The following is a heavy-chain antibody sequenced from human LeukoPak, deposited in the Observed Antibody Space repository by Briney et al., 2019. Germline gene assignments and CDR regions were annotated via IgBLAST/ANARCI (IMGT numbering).Heavy chain of an antibody. D-gene: IGHD4-17*01. Sequence: GRSLRLSCAASGFTFSSYGMHWVRQAPGKGLEWVAVISYDGSNKYYADSVKGRFTISRDNSKNTLYLQMNSLRPEDTAVYYCARAHSKMTTVTETDYWGQGTLVTVSS. J-gene: IGHJ4*02. V-gene: IGHV3-30*03. CDR1: GFTFSSYG. CDR3: ARAHSKMTTVTETDY. CDR2: ISYDGSNK.